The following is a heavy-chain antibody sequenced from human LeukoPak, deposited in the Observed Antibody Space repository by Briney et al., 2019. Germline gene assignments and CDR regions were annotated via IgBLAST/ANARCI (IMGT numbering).Heavy chain of an antibody. CDR3: ARENSENGSYYIDY. CDR2: IYYSGST. D-gene: IGHD1-26*01. CDR1: GGSISSSSYY. J-gene: IGHJ4*02. V-gene: IGHV4-39*07. Sequence: PSETLSLTCTVSGGSISSSSYYWGWIPQPPGKGLEWIGSIYYSGSTYYNPSLKSRVTISVDTSKNQFSLKLSSVTAADTAVYFCARENSENGSYYIDYWGQGTLVTVSS.